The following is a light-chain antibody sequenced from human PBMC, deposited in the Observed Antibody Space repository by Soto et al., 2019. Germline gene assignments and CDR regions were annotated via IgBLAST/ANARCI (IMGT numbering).Light chain of an antibody. CDR2: DAS. CDR3: QVYDRSPL. J-gene: IGKJ4*01. CDR1: QSVGSNY. Sequence: EIVLTQSPDTLSLSPGERATLSCRASQSVGSNYLAWYQQKPGQAPRLLMYDASGRASGIPDRFSGSRSGTDFTLTISRLEPEDFAVYYCQVYDRSPLFGGGTKVEI. V-gene: IGKV3-20*01.